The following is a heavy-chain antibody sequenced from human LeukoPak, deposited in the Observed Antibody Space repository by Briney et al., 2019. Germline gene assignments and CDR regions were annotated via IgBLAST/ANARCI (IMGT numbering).Heavy chain of an antibody. CDR2: INPNSGGT. V-gene: IGHV1-2*02. J-gene: IGHJ4*02. D-gene: IGHD3-3*01. CDR1: GYTFTTYG. Sequence: ASVKVSCKASGYTFTTYGIGWVRQAPGQGLEWMGWINPNSGGTNYAQKFQGRVAMTRDTSINTAYMELSRLRSDDTAVYYCAPTAPLDGYYFDYWGQGTLVTVSS. CDR3: APTAPLDGYYFDY.